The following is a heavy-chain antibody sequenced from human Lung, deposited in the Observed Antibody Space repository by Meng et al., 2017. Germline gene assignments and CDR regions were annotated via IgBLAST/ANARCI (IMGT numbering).Heavy chain of an antibody. Sequence: HVQLRRGGSGLLQPSETLSLTCAVYGGSFSGYYWSWIRQPPGEGLEWIGEIIDSGSTNYNPSLKNRVTISVDTSKNQFSLRVTSVTAADRAVYYCVRRTYSSGWYFDYWGQGTLVTVSS. V-gene: IGHV4-34*02. CDR2: IIDSGST. CDR3: VRRTYSSGWYFDY. D-gene: IGHD6-19*01. J-gene: IGHJ4*02. CDR1: GGSFSGYY.